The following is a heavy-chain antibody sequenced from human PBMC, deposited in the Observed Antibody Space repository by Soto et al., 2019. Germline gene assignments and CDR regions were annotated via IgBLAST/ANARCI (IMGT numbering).Heavy chain of an antibody. CDR2: IMPVFATP. V-gene: IGHV1-69*12. D-gene: IGHD3-3*02. Sequence: QVQLMQSGAEVKKPGSSVTVACKASGGTFSTSAISWVRQAPGEGLEWVGGIMPVFATPDYAQKFQGRVTISADESTTRAYLELTSLTTDDTAVYYCARDKDRQQLGGNYYYILDVWGQGTAITVSS. CDR3: ARDKDRQQLGGNYYYILDV. CDR1: GGTFSTSA. J-gene: IGHJ6*02.